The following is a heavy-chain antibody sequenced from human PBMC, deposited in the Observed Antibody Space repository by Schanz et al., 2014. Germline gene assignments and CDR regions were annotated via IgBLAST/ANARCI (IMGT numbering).Heavy chain of an antibody. V-gene: IGHV3-23*04. CDR1: GFTFSSYA. J-gene: IGHJ5*01. Sequence: EVQLVESGGGLVQPGGSLRLSCAASGFTFSSYAMSWVRQAPGKGLVWVSHINSDGTTTTYADSVKGRFIVSRDNSKNTLYLEMNRLRVDDTAVYYCSKDKQGSRSDDSWGQGTLVTVSS. CDR3: SKDKQGSRSDDS. D-gene: IGHD2-15*01. CDR2: INSDGTTT.